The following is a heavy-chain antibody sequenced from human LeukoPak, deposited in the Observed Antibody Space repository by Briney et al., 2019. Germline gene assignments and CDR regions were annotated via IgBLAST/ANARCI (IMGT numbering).Heavy chain of an antibody. CDR3: ARGNPYYYGSGSYYAPDY. J-gene: IGHJ4*02. D-gene: IGHD3-10*01. V-gene: IGHV4-34*01. Sequence: GSLRLSCAASGFRLSTYWMSWVRQPPGKGLEWIGEINHSGSTNYNPSLKSRVTISVDTSKNQFSLKLSSVTAADTAVYYCARGNPYYYGSGSYYAPDYWGQGTLVTVSS. CDR2: INHSGST. CDR1: GFRLSTYW.